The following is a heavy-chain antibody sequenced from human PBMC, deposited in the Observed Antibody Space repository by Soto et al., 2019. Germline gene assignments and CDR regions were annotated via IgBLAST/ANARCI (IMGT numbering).Heavy chain of an antibody. V-gene: IGHV1-69*19. Sequence: QVQLVQSGAEMKKPGSSVKVSCQSSGGTFNTYAMNWMRRAPGQGPEWMGDISPMFGAANYAPKFQARVTITADESTGTSYMQLSSLTSEDTALYFCAREVQVHTPAFVYWGQGTLVTVSS. J-gene: IGHJ4*02. CDR1: GGTFNTYA. CDR3: AREVQVHTPAFVY. D-gene: IGHD3-10*01. CDR2: ISPMFGAA.